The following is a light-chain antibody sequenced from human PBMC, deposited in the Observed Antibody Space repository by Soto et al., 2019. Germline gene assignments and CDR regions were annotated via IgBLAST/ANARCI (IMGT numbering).Light chain of an antibody. CDR2: EVI. CDR1: SSDVGGYKY. Sequence: QSALTQPASVSGSPGQSITISCTGTSSDVGGYKYVSWYQQHPDKAPKLIIFEVINRPSGISNRFSGSKSGNTASLTISGLQAEDEADYYCSSYTSSSTLVFGTGTKLTVL. CDR3: SSYTSSSTLV. V-gene: IGLV2-14*01. J-gene: IGLJ1*01.